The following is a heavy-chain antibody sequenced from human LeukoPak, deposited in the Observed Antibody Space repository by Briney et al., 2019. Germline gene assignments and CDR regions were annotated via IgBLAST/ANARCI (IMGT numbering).Heavy chain of an antibody. J-gene: IGHJ4*02. Sequence: KSSETLSLTCAVSGGSISSSNWWSWVRQPPGKGLEWIGEIYHSGSTNYNPSLKSRVTISVDKSKNQFSLKLSSVTAADTAVYYCARAPRDDIAVAGTGGYWGQGTLVTVSS. CDR3: ARAPRDDIAVAGTGGY. D-gene: IGHD6-19*01. CDR1: GGSISSSNW. CDR2: IYHSGST. V-gene: IGHV4-4*02.